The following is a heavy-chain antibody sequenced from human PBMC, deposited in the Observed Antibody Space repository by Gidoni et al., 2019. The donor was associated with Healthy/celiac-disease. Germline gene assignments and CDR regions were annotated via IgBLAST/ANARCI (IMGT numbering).Heavy chain of an antibody. CDR2: IYYSGST. J-gene: IGHJ5*02. CDR1: GGSISSSSYY. D-gene: IGHD1-26*01. Sequence: TVSGGSISSSSYYWGWIRQPPGKGLEWIGSIYYSGSTYYNPSLKRRVTISVDTSKNQFSLKLSSVTAADTAVYYCARDQRSGSYSDNWFDPWGQGTLVTVSS. CDR3: ARDQRSGSYSDNWFDP. V-gene: IGHV4-39*07.